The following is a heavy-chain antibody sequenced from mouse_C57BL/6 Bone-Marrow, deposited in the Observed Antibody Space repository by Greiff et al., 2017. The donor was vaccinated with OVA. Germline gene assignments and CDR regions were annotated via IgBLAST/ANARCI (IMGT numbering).Heavy chain of an antibody. CDR2: IYPGDGDT. V-gene: IGHV1-82*01. CDR1: GYAFSSSW. J-gene: IGHJ4*01. Sequence: VKLQESGPELVKPGASVKISCKASGYAFSSSWMNWVKPRPGKGLEWIGRIYPGDGDTNYNGKFKGKATLTADKSSSTAYMQLSSLTSEDSAVYFYARSWLRRPYYYALDYWGQGTSVTVSS. CDR3: ARSWLRRPYYYALDY. D-gene: IGHD2-2*01.